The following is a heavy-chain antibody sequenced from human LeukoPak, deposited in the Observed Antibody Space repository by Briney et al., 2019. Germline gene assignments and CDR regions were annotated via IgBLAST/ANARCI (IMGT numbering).Heavy chain of an antibody. CDR2: INPNSGGT. D-gene: IGHD4-17*01. V-gene: IGHV1-2*02. CDR3: ARDSSTVTTQDWFDP. J-gene: IGHJ5*02. Sequence: ALVKVSCKASGYTFTGYYMHWVRQAPGQGLEWIGWINPNSGGTNYAQKFQGRVTMTRDTSISTAYMELSRLRSDDTAVYYCARDSSTVTTQDWFDPWGPGTLVTVSS. CDR1: GYTFTGYY.